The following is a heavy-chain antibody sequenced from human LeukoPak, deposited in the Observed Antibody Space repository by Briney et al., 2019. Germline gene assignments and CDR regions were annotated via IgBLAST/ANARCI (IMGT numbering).Heavy chain of an antibody. V-gene: IGHV4-34*01. Sequence: PSETLSLTCAVYGGSFSGSYWSWIRQPSGKGLEWIGEINHSGSTNYNPSLKSRVTIPVDTSKNQFSLKLSSVTAADTAVYFCARDLIGYCSGGSCPRDYMDVWGKGTTVTVSS. J-gene: IGHJ6*03. CDR3: ARDLIGYCSGGSCPRDYMDV. CDR2: INHSGST. CDR1: GGSFSGSY. D-gene: IGHD2-15*01.